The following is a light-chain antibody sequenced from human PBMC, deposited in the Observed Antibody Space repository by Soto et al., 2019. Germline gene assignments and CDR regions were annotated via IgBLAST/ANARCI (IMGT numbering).Light chain of an antibody. J-gene: IGKJ1*01. CDR1: ESVTTN. CDR2: RAS. V-gene: IGKV3-15*01. CDR3: QQYNDWPPRWT. Sequence: EIVMTQCPATLSVSPGERVTLSCRASESVTTNLAWYQQKPGQAPRLLVYRASTRAIGIPARFSAGGSGTEFTLTISSLQSEDFAVYICQQYNDWPPRWTFGQGTKVEMK.